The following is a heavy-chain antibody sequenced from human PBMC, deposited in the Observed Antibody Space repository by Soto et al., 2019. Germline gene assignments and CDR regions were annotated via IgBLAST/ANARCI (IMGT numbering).Heavy chain of an antibody. CDR1: GFTFSSYS. CDR3: ARGSSAEVRGVIIAPLWY. Sequence: PGGSLRLSCAASGFTFSSYSMNWVRQAPGKGLEWVSSISSSSSYIYYADSVKGRFTISRDNAKNSLYLQMNSLRAEDTAVYYCARGSSAEVRGVIIAPLWYWGQGTLVTVSS. D-gene: IGHD3-10*01. J-gene: IGHJ4*02. V-gene: IGHV3-21*01. CDR2: ISSSSSYI.